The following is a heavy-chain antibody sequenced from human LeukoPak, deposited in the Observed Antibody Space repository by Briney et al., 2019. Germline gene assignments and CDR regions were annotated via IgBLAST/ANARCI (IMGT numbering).Heavy chain of an antibody. CDR2: INPNSGGT. CDR1: GYTFTGYY. V-gene: IGHV1-2*02. J-gene: IGHJ4*02. D-gene: IGHD6-13*01. CDR3: ARVDSSSWPNLYYFDY. Sequence: ASVKVSCKASGYTFTGYYIHWVRQAPGQGLEWMGWINPNSGGTNYAQKFQGRVTMTRDTSISTAYMELSRLRSDDTAVYYCARVDSSSWPNLYYFDYWGQGTLVTVSS.